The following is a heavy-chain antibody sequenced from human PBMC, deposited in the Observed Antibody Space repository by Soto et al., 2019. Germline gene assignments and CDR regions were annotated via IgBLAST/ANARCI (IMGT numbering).Heavy chain of an antibody. CDR2: MNPNSGNT. CDR1: GYTFTSYD. Sequence: ASVKVSCKASGYTFTSYDINWVRQATGQGLEYLGWMNPNSGNTAYVQKFQGRVTMTWDTSMTTAYMELSSLRSEDTAVYFCARGIKYGAYSRWFDPWGQGTLVTSPQ. V-gene: IGHV1-8*01. CDR3: ARGIKYGAYSRWFDP. J-gene: IGHJ5*02. D-gene: IGHD4-17*01.